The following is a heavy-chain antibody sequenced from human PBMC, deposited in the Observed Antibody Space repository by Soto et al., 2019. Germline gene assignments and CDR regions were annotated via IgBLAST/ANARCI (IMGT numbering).Heavy chain of an antibody. CDR1: GFTFSDYY. J-gene: IGHJ4*02. D-gene: IGHD3-3*01. V-gene: IGHV3-11*01. CDR3: ARTQAVLRFLEWLARTNPGIDY. CDR2: ISSSGSTI. Sequence: QVQLVESGGGLVKPGGSLRLSCAASGFTFSDYYMSWIRQAPGKGLEWVSYISSSGSTIYYADSVKGRFTISRDNAKNSLYLKMNSLRAEDTAVYYCARTQAVLRFLEWLARTNPGIDYWGQGTLVTVSS.